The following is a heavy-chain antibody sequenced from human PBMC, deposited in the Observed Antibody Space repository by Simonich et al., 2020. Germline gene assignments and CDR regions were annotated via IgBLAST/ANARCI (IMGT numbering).Heavy chain of an antibody. CDR1: GFTFSSYE. J-gene: IGHJ4*02. D-gene: IGHD3-9*01. V-gene: IGHV3-48*03. CDR3: ASDGAYDTVVTGAY. Sequence: EVQLVESGGGLVQPGGSLRLSCAASGFTFSSYEMNWVRQAPGKGLEWVSDIRSIGNTIYYADSVKGRFTISRDKAKNSLYLQMNSLRAEDTAVYYCASDGAYDTVVTGAYWGQGTLVTVSS. CDR2: IRSIGNTI.